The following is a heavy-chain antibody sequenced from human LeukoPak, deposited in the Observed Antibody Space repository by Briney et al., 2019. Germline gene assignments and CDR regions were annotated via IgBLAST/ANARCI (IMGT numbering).Heavy chain of an antibody. CDR1: GFTFDDYA. V-gene: IGHV3-9*01. J-gene: IGHJ4*02. D-gene: IGHD5-18*01. Sequence: GGSLRLSCAASGFTFDDYALHWVRQAPGKGLEWVSGISYNSGSVAYADSVKGRFTISRDNAKNSLYLQMNSLRAEDTALYYCARTTGYSYGVPFDYWGQGTLVTVSS. CDR2: ISYNSGSV. CDR3: ARTTGYSYGVPFDY.